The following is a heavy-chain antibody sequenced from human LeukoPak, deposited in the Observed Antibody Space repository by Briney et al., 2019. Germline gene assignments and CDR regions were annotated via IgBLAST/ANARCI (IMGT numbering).Heavy chain of an antibody. J-gene: IGHJ3*02. D-gene: IGHD3-16*02. CDR1: GYTFSSYA. V-gene: IGHV1-69*05. CDR2: IIPIFGTA. Sequence: ASVKVSCKASGYTFSSYAISWVRQAPGQGLEWMGGIIPIFGTANYAQKFQGRVTITTDESTSTAYMELSSLRSEDTAVYYCARDGDYVWGSYRYTDLDAFDIWGQGTMVTVSS. CDR3: ARDGDYVWGSYRYTDLDAFDI.